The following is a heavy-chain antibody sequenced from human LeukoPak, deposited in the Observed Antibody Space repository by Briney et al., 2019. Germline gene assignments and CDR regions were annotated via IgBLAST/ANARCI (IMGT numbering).Heavy chain of an antibody. Sequence: GGSLRLSCAASGFTFSSYAMSWVRQAPGKGLEWVSAISGSGGSTYYADSVKGRFTISRDNSKNTLYLQMNSLRAEDTAVYYCAKFPSPYYYDSSGYSRPYYFDYWGQGTLVTVSS. CDR1: GFTFSSYA. V-gene: IGHV3-23*01. J-gene: IGHJ4*02. CDR3: AKFPSPYYYDSSGYSRPYYFDY. CDR2: ISGSGGST. D-gene: IGHD3-22*01.